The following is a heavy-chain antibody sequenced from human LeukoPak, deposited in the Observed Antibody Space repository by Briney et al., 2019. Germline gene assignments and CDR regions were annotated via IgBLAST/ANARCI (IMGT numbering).Heavy chain of an antibody. CDR3: ARDREMTTVTNYYYYGMDV. V-gene: IGHV3-21*01. Sequence: PGGSLRLSCAASGFTFSSYSMNWVRQAPGKGLEWVSSISSSSGYIYYADSVKGRFTISRDNAKNALYLQMNSLRAEDTAVYYCARDREMTTVTNYYYYGMDVWGQGTTVIVSS. J-gene: IGHJ6*02. CDR1: GFTFSSYS. CDR2: ISSSSGYI. D-gene: IGHD4-17*01.